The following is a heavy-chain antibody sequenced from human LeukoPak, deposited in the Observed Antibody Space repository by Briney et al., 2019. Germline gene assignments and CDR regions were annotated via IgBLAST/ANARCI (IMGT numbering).Heavy chain of an antibody. V-gene: IGHV1-18*01. Sequence: GASVKVSCKASGYTFTSYGISWVRQAPGQGLEWMGWISAYNSNTNYAQKLQGRVTMTTDTSTSTAYMELRSLRSDDTAVYYCARSTGHIVVVTATDYWGQGTLVTVSS. CDR2: ISAYNSNT. D-gene: IGHD2-21*02. J-gene: IGHJ4*02. CDR3: ARSTGHIVVVTATDY. CDR1: GYTFTSYG.